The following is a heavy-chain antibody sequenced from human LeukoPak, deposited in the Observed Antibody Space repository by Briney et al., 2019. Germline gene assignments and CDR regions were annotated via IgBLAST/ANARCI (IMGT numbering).Heavy chain of an antibody. CDR3: ARTIAAAGTGLYYFDY. Sequence: SQTLSLTCTVSGGSISSGGYYWSWIRQHPGKGLEWIGYIYYSGSTNYNPSLKSRVTISVDTSKNQFSLKLSSVTAADTAVYHCARTIAAAGTGLYYFDYWGQGTLVTVSS. CDR2: IYYSGST. D-gene: IGHD6-13*01. CDR1: GGSISSGGYY. V-gene: IGHV4-61*08. J-gene: IGHJ4*02.